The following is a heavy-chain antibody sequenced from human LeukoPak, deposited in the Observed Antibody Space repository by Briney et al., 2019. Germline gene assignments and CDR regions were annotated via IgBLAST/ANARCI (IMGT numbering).Heavy chain of an antibody. D-gene: IGHD3-10*01. CDR1: GFTVSTTY. J-gene: IGHJ4*02. CDR3: ARERSGSYFPLDY. V-gene: IGHV3-66*01. CDR2: IYTGGST. Sequence: GGSLRLSCAASGFTVSTTYMSWVRQAPGKGLEWVSIIYTGGSTYYAHSVKGRFTISRDNAKNSLYLQMNSLRAEDTAVYYCARERSGSYFPLDYWGQGTLVTVSS.